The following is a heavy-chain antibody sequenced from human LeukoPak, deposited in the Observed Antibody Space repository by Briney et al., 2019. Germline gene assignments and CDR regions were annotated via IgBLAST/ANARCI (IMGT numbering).Heavy chain of an antibody. Sequence: PSETLSLTCTVSGGSISNYYWSWIRQPPGKGLEWIGYIYYSETTNYNPSLKSRVTISVDTSKNQFSLKLTSVTAADTAVYYCARGPPYIVVVTAIGFFDHWGQGTLVTVSS. CDR2: IYYSETT. V-gene: IGHV4-59*12. CDR1: GGSISNYY. CDR3: ARGPPYIVVVTAIGFFDH. J-gene: IGHJ4*02. D-gene: IGHD2-21*02.